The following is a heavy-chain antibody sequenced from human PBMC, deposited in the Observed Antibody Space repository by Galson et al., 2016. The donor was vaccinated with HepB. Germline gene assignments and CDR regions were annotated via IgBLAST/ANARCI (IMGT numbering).Heavy chain of an antibody. CDR1: GFTFSAHW. Sequence: SLRLSCAASGFTFSAHWMHWVRQSPGKGLVWVSRIKGDGSRTHYADSVKGRFTISRDNAKNTLFLQMTSLRAEDTGIYYCVRDRPEGVTTFDRWGRGTLVTVSS. V-gene: IGHV3-74*01. CDR2: IKGDGSRT. J-gene: IGHJ4*02. CDR3: VRDRPEGVTTFDR. D-gene: IGHD3-10*01.